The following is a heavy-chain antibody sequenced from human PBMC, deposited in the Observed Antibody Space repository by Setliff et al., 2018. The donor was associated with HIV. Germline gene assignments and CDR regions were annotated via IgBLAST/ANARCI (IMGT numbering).Heavy chain of an antibody. CDR2: INPGSGAT. Sequence: ASVKVSCKASGYTFSNFYIHWVRQAPGQGLEWVGAINPGSGATFYAQRFQGRVALSRDTSTSTAHMELSSLRSEETALYYCAREMTVGYFDDWGQGTLVTVSS. V-gene: IGHV1-46*01. D-gene: IGHD4-17*01. J-gene: IGHJ4*02. CDR1: GYTFSNFY. CDR3: AREMTVGYFDD.